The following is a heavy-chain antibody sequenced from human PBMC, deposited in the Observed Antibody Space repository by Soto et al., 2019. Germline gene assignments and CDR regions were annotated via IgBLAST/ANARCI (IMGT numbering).Heavy chain of an antibody. D-gene: IGHD3-3*01. V-gene: IGHV3-33*08. CDR2: LWYDGSGE. CDR1: GFTFSDYG. J-gene: IGHJ4*02. CDR3: ARDSVRFLEHFSKDYFDY. Sequence: QVHLVESGGGVVQPGGSLRLSCAGSGFTFSDYGMHWVRQAPGKGLEWVAVLWYDGSGEYHTDSVRGRFTISRVNSKNTLYLQMNNLRDEDTGVYYCARDSVRFLEHFSKDYFDYWGQGTRVTVSS.